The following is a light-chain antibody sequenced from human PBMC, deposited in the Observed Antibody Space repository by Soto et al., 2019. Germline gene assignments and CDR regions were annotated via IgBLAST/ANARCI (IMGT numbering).Light chain of an antibody. CDR1: QNIERW. J-gene: IGKJ1*01. V-gene: IGKV1-5*01. CDR3: QQYKSYWT. Sequence: DIQMTQSPSTLSASVGDRVTITCRASQNIERWLAWYQQKPGKAPKLLLYDVSSLESGVPSRFSGSGSATEFILTINGLQPDDFATYYCQQYKSYWTFGQGTKVDIK. CDR2: DVS.